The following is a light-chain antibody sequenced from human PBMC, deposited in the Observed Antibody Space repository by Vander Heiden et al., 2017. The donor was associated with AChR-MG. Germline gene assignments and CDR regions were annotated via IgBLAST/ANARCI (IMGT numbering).Light chain of an antibody. J-gene: IGLJ3*02. CDR2: DDN. Sequence: SYELTQPPPVSVSPGQTARITCSGDELPKKYAYWYQQKSGQAPVLVIYDDNKRPSKIPEGFSGSSSGTMATLTISGAQVEDEADYYCYSTDFSGNHRVFGGGTKLTVL. CDR1: ELPKKY. CDR3: YSTDFSGNHRV. V-gene: IGLV3-10*01.